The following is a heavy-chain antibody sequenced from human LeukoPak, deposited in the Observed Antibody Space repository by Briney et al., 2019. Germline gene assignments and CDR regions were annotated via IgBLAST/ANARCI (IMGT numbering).Heavy chain of an antibody. CDR1: GYSFTNYD. Sequence: ASVKVSCKASGYSFTNYDINWVRQASPEGVEGMEWMNPNSGNTGSAQKFQGSVTMTSNTSISTAYMELSSLRSEDTAVYYCARGLRWEQELLSAFDYWGQGPPVTVSS. D-gene: IGHD1-26*01. CDR2: MNPNSGNT. CDR3: ARGLRWEQELLSAFDY. V-gene: IGHV1-8*01. J-gene: IGHJ4*02.